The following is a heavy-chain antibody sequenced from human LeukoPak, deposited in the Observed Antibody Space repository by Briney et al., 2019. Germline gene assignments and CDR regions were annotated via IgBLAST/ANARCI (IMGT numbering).Heavy chain of an antibody. CDR2: ISSSSSYI. Sequence: GGSLRLSCAASGFTFSSYGMSWVRQAPGKGLEWVSSISSSSSYIYYADSVKGRFTISRDNAKNSLYLQMNSLRAEDTAVYYCARDFGYGSFDYWGQGTLVTVSS. CDR1: GFTFSSYG. J-gene: IGHJ4*02. V-gene: IGHV3-21*01. D-gene: IGHD5-18*01. CDR3: ARDFGYGSFDY.